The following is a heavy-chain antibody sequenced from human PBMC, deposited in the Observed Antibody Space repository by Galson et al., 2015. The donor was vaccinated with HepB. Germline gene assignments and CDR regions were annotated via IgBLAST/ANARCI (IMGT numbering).Heavy chain of an antibody. CDR2: IYWDDDK. D-gene: IGHD3-3*01. J-gene: IGHJ3*02. Sequence: PALVKPTQTLTLTCTFSGFSLSTSGVGVGWIRQPPGRALEWLALIYWDDDKRYSPSLKSRLTITKDTSKNQVVLTMTNMDPVDTATYYCAHRPADPILYDFWSGYFRDSRPTSAFDIWGQGTMVTVSS. V-gene: IGHV2-5*02. CDR1: GFSLSTSGVG. CDR3: AHRPADPILYDFWSGYFRDSRPTSAFDI.